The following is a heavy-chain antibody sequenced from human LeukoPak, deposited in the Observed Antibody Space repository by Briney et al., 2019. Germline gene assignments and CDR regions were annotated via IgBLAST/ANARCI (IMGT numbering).Heavy chain of an antibody. D-gene: IGHD3-3*01. V-gene: IGHV3-21*01. CDR2: ISSSSSYI. J-gene: IGHJ4*02. CDR1: GFTFSSYS. Sequence: GGSLRLSGAASGFTFSSYSMNWVRQAPGKGLEWVSSISSSSSYIYYADSVKGRFTISRDNAKNPLYLQMNSLRAEDTAVYYCARNSLRSAFDYWGQGTLVTVSS. CDR3: ARNSLRSAFDY.